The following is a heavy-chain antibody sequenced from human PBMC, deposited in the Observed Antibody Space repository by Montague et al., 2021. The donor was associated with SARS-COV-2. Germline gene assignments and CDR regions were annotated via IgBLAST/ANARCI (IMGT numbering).Heavy chain of an antibody. Sequence: SETLSLTCSVSGGPISGYYWSWIRQSPGKGLEWIGYIYYSGGTIYNPSLKSRVIISVDTSKSQFSLKLSSVTAADTAVYYCARLTGSRVYYYHYGLDVWGQGTTVTVSS. V-gene: IGHV4-59*01. CDR2: IYYSGGT. D-gene: IGHD1-20*01. J-gene: IGHJ6*02. CDR3: ARLTGSRVYYYHYGLDV. CDR1: GGPISGYY.